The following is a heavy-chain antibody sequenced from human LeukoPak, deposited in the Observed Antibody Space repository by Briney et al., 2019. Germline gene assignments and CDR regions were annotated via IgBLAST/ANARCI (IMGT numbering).Heavy chain of an antibody. Sequence: GASVKVSCKASGYTFTSYDINWVRQATGPGLEWMGWMNPNSGNTGYAQKFQGRVTMTRNTSIITAYMELSSMRSEDTAVYYCARGPYEYVWGSYYNWFDPWGQGTLVTVSS. CDR1: GYTFTSYD. V-gene: IGHV1-8*01. J-gene: IGHJ5*02. CDR2: MNPNSGNT. D-gene: IGHD3-16*01. CDR3: ARGPYEYVWGSYYNWFDP.